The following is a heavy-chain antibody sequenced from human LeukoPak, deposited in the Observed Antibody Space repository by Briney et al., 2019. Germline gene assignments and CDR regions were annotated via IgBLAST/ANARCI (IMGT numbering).Heavy chain of an antibody. Sequence: PSETLSLTCSVSGGSISSSSNYWGWIRQPPGKGLEWIGSIYYSGDTYYNPSLKSRVTISVDTSKNQFSLKLSSVTAADTAVYYCARVHMVRGVIYNWFDPWGQGTLVTVSS. CDR3: ARVHMVRGVIYNWFDP. J-gene: IGHJ5*02. V-gene: IGHV4-39*07. D-gene: IGHD3-10*01. CDR1: GGSISSSSNY. CDR2: IYYSGDT.